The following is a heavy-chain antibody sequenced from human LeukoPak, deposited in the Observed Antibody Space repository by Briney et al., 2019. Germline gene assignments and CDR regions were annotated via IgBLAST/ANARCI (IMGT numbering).Heavy chain of an antibody. CDR1: GFTVSSNY. CDR3: ARGYCSGGSCYEFFDY. J-gene: IGHJ4*02. V-gene: IGHV3-66*01. Sequence: GGSLRLSCAASGFTVSSNYMSWVRQAPGKGLEWVSVIYSGGSTYYADSVKGRFTISRDNSKNTLYLQMNSLRAEDTAVYYCARGYCSGGSCYEFFDYWGQGTPVTVSS. CDR2: IYSGGST. D-gene: IGHD2-15*01.